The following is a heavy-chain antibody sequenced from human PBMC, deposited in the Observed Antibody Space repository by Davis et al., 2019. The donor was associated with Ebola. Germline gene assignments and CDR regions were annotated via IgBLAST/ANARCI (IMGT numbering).Heavy chain of an antibody. J-gene: IGHJ6*02. D-gene: IGHD3-3*01. V-gene: IGHV1-18*01. CDR1: GYTFTSYG. Sequence: ASVKVSCKASGYTFTSYGISWVRQAPGQGLEWMGWISAYNGNTNYAQKLQGRVTMTTDTSTSTAYMELTSLRSDDTAVYYCARPSYDSFYYYDMDVWGQGTTVTVSS. CDR2: ISAYNGNT. CDR3: ARPSYDSFYYYDMDV.